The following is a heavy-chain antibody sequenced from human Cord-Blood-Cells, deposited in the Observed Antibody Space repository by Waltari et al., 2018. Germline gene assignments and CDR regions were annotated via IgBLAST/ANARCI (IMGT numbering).Heavy chain of an antibody. D-gene: IGHD3-22*01. J-gene: IGHJ4*02. CDR2: HIPILGIA. CDR3: ARDSSWKCSSGYYLGFDY. Sequence: QVQLVQSGAEVKKPGSSVKVSCKASGGTFSSYAISWVRQAPGQGLEWMGRHIPILGIANYAQKVQGRVTIPADKSSSTAYMELSSLRSEDTAVYYCARDSSWKCSSGYYLGFDYWGQGTLVTVSS. CDR1: GGTFSSYA. V-gene: IGHV1-69*09.